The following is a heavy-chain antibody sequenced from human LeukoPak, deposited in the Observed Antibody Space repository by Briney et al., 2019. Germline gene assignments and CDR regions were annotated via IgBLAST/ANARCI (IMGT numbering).Heavy chain of an antibody. CDR2: ISAYNGNI. V-gene: IGHV1-18*01. D-gene: IGHD6-13*01. Sequence: ASVKVSCKASGYTFTSYGISWVRQAPGQGLEWMGWISAYNGNINYAQKLQGRVTMTTDTSTSTAYMELRSLRSDDTAVYYCARGDSSSWYSYYYYYYGMDVWGQGTTVTVSS. J-gene: IGHJ6*02. CDR1: GYTFTSYG. CDR3: ARGDSSSWYSYYYYYYGMDV.